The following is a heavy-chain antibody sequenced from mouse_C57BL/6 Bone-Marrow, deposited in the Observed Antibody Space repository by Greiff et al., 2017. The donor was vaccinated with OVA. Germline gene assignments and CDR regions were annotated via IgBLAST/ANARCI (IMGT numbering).Heavy chain of an antibody. CDR2: IYPGGGNT. Sequence: QVQLQQSGPELVKPGASVKISCKASGYSFTSYYIHWVQQRPGQGLEWIGWIYPGGGNTKYNEKFKGKATLTAETSSSTAYMQLSSLTSEDSAVYYCVLYYGSTYYAMDYWGQGTSVTVSS. J-gene: IGHJ4*01. CDR3: VLYYGSTYYAMDY. CDR1: GYSFTSYY. D-gene: IGHD1-1*01. V-gene: IGHV1-66*01.